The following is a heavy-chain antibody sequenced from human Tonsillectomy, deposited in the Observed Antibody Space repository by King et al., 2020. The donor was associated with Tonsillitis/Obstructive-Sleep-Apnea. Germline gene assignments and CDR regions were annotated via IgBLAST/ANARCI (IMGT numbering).Heavy chain of an antibody. CDR1: GGSISSSNW. CDR2: IYHSGST. J-gene: IGHJ3*02. CDR3: ARGWANGYCSSTSCRGYDAFDI. D-gene: IGHD2-2*03. V-gene: IGHV4-4*02. Sequence: VQLQESGPGLVKPSGTLSLTCAVSGGSISSSNWWSWVRQPPGKGLEWIGEIYHSGSTNYNPSLKSRVTISVDKSKNQFSLKLSSVTAADTAVYYCARGWANGYCSSTSCRGYDAFDIWGQGTMVTVSS.